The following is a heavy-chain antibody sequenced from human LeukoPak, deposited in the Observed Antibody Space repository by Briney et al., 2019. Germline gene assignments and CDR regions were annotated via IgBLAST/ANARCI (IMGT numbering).Heavy chain of an antibody. J-gene: IGHJ4*02. CDR1: GGSFSGYY. D-gene: IGHD1-26*01. CDR2: INHSGST. Sequence: TSETLSLTCAVYGGSFSGYYWSWIRQPPGKGLEWIGEINHSGSTNYNPSLKSRVTISVDTSKNQFSLKLSSVTAADTAVCYCARGSGSYDYWGQGTLVTVSS. CDR3: ARGSGSYDY. V-gene: IGHV4-34*01.